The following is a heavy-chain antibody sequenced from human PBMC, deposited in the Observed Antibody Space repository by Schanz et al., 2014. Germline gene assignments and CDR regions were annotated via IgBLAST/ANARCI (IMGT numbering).Heavy chain of an antibody. CDR1: GFTFSTYW. Sequence: EVQLVESGGGLVQPGGSLRLSCAASGFTFSTYWMHWVRQAPGKGLVWVSGIEFSGGTTYYADSVKGRFTISRDNGETSVYLQINSLRVEDTAVYYCARFLAQYQYNGVDAWGQGTTGIVSS. D-gene: IGHD3-3*01. J-gene: IGHJ6*02. CDR2: IEFSGGTT. CDR3: ARFLAQYQYNGVDA. V-gene: IGHV3-74*01.